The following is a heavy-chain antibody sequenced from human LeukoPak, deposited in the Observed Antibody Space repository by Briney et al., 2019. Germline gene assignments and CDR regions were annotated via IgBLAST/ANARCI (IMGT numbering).Heavy chain of an antibody. D-gene: IGHD5-12*01. J-gene: IGHJ4*02. CDR1: GGSISSSCYY. CDR3: ARSAPAGIVDTFDY. V-gene: IGHV4-39*07. CDR2: IYYSGST. Sequence: KPSETLSLTCTVSGGSISSSCYYWGWIRQPPGKGLEWIGSIYYSGSTYYNPSLKSRVTISVDTSKNQFSLKLTSVTAADTAVYYCARSAPAGIVDTFDYWGQGTLVTVSS.